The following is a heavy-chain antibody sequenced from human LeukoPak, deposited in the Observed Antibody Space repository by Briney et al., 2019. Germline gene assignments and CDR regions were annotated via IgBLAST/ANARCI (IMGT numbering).Heavy chain of an antibody. CDR1: GGSISTSSYF. Sequence: SETLSLTCTVSGGSISTSSYFWGWIRQPPGKGLEWIGSIYYSGITFCNPSLKSRLTISVDTSKNQFSLKLTSVTAADTAAYYCARPLDTTFFNAFDIWGQGTMVTVSS. D-gene: IGHD2/OR15-2a*01. J-gene: IGHJ3*02. CDR3: ARPLDTTFFNAFDI. CDR2: IYYSGIT. V-gene: IGHV4-39*01.